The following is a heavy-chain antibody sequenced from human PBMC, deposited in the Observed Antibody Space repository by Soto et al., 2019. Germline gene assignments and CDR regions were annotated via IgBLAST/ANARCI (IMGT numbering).Heavy chain of an antibody. Sequence: PGESLKISCKTSGYNFSAFWIHWVRQMPGKGLEWLGKIDPSDSYTNYSPSFEGHITISTDNSITTAYLQWSSLRASDTALYFCARVYKNWFDSWAQGTIVTVSS. D-gene: IGHD1-1*01. CDR1: GYNFSAFW. CDR2: IDPSDSYT. J-gene: IGHJ5*01. CDR3: ARVYKNWFDS. V-gene: IGHV5-10-1*01.